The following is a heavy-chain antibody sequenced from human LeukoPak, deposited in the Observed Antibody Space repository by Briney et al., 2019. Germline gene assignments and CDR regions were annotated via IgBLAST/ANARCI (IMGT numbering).Heavy chain of an antibody. Sequence: SETLSLTCTVSGGSISSSSYYWGWIRQPPGKGLEWIGSIYYSGSTYYNPSLKSRVTISVDTSKNQFSLKLSSVTAADTAVYYCARVALMTTVVTRHLYYFDYWGQGTLVTVSS. CDR3: ARVALMTTVVTRHLYYFDY. J-gene: IGHJ4*02. CDR1: GGSISSSSYY. V-gene: IGHV4-39*07. D-gene: IGHD4-23*01. CDR2: IYYSGST.